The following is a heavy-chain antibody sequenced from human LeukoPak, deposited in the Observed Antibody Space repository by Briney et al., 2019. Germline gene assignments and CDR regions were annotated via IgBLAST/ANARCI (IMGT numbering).Heavy chain of an antibody. J-gene: IGHJ5*02. D-gene: IGHD2-2*01. Sequence: GGALRLSCAASGVTFSNYVMSWVREAPGKGLEWVSAICGRDGSTWYADSVRRRFTVSRDNSKNTLYLKMNSLRAEDTAVYYCAKLLSGYCSRTSCLNWFDPWGQGTLVTVSS. CDR3: AKLLSGYCSRTSCLNWFDP. V-gene: IGHV3-23*01. CDR2: ICGRDGST. CDR1: GVTFSNYV.